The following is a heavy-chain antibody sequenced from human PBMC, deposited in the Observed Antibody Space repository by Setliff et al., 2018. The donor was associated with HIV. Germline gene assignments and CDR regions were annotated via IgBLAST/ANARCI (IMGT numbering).Heavy chain of an antibody. Sequence: SETLSLTCTVSGGSISTSSYYGGWIRQPPGKGLEWIGSIYNSGNTYYNPSLKSRVTMSVDTSKNQFSLKLRSVTAADTAVYYCARLFQWMSYAFDIWGQGTMVTVSS. CDR1: GGSISTSSYY. V-gene: IGHV4-39*01. CDR3: ARLFQWMSYAFDI. D-gene: IGHD5-12*01. CDR2: IYNSGNT. J-gene: IGHJ3*02.